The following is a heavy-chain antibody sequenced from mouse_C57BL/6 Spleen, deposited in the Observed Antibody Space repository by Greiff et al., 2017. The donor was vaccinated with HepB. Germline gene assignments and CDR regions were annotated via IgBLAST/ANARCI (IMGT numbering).Heavy chain of an antibody. J-gene: IGHJ3*01. CDR3: ARDHGSSYVFAY. CDR1: GYTFTDYY. D-gene: IGHD1-1*01. V-gene: IGHV1-19*01. Sequence: VQLQQSGPVLVKPGASVKMSCKASGYTFTDYYMNWVKQSHGKSLEWIGVINPYNGGTSYNQKFKGKATLTVDKSSSTAYMELHSLTSEDAAVYYCARDHGSSYVFAYWGQGTLVTVSA. CDR2: INPYNGGT.